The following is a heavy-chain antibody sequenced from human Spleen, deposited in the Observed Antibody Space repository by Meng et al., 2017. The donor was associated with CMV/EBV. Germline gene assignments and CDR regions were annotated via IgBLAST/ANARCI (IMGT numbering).Heavy chain of an antibody. Sequence: SETLSLTCTVSGDTITSHYWSWIRQPPGKGLEWIGYVYYNGGPNYNPSLRSRVAMSLDTSKNQFSLNLTSVTPADTAVYFCARGGGLLQQLVPWGQGTLVTVSS. CDR1: GDTITSHY. D-gene: IGHD6-13*01. V-gene: IGHV4-59*11. CDR3: ARGGGLLQQLVP. CDR2: VYYNGGP. J-gene: IGHJ5*02.